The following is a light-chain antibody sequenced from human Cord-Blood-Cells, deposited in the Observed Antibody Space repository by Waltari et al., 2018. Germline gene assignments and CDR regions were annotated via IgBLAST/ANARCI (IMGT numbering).Light chain of an antibody. CDR2: LGS. J-gene: IGKJ1*01. V-gene: IGKV2-28*01. CDR3: MQALQTPT. CDR1: QSLLHSNGYNY. Sequence: DIVMTQSPLSLPVTPGEPASIPCRSSQSLLHSNGYNYLDWYLQKPGQSPQLLIYLGSNRVSGVPDRFNGSGSGTDFTLKISRVEAEDVGVYYCMQALQTPTFGQGTKVEIK.